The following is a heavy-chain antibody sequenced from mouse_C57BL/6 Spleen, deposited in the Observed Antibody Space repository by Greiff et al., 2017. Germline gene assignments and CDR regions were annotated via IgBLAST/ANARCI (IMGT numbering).Heavy chain of an antibody. V-gene: IGHV7-1*01. CDR3: ARDGKGAMDY. J-gene: IGHJ4*01. Sequence: EVQLMESGGGLVQSGRSLRLSCATSGFTFSDFYMEWVRQAPGKGLEWIAASRNKANDYTTEYSASVKGRFIVSRDTSQSILYLQMNALRAEDTAIYYCARDGKGAMDYWGQGTSVTVSS. CDR2: SRNKANDYTT. CDR1: GFTFSDFY.